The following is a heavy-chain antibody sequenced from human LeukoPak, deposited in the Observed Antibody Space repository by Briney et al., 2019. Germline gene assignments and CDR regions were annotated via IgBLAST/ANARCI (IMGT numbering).Heavy chain of an antibody. J-gene: IGHJ5*02. V-gene: IGHV1-46*01. D-gene: IGHD1-26*01. CDR1: GYTFTSYY. CDR3: ARGELVGVGATSAGWFDP. CDR2: INPSGGST. Sequence: ASVKVSCKASGYTFTSYYMHWVRQAPGQGLEWMGIINPSGGSTSYAQKFQGRVTMTRDTSTSTVYMELSSLRSEDMAVYYCARGELVGVGATSAGWFDPWGQGTLVTVSS.